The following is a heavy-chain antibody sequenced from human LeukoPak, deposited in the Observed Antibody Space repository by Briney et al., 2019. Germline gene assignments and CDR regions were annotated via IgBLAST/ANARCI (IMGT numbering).Heavy chain of an antibody. V-gene: IGHV1-2*02. J-gene: IGHJ3*02. CDR3: ARDYYDFWSQRVDQSRDAFDI. D-gene: IGHD3-3*01. CDR2: INPNSGGT. CDR1: GYTFTGYY. Sequence: ASVKVSCKASGYTFTGYYMHWVRQAPGQGLEWMGWINPNSGGTNYAQKFQGRVTMTRDTSISTAYMELSRLRSDDTAVYYCARDYYDFWSQRVDQSRDAFDIWGQGTMVTVSS.